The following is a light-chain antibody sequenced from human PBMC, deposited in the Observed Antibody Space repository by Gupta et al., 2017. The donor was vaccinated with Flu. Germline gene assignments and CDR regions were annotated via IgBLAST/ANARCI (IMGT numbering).Light chain of an antibody. J-gene: IGLJ3*02. CDR2: KDN. V-gene: IGLV3-25*02. Sequence: SYELTQPPSGSGPPGQTARITCSGDALPNQYTYWYQQRPGTAHILVIYKDNDRPSGIPERFSGSRSGTTVTLTISGVQAADEADYYCQSADSSAIWVFGGGTKLTVL. CDR3: QSADSSAIWV. CDR1: ALPNQY.